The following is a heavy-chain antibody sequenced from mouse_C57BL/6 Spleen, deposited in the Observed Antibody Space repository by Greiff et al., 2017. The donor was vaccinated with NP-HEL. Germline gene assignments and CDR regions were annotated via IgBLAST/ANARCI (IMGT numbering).Heavy chain of an antibody. V-gene: IGHV1-81*01. CDR2: IYPRSGNT. D-gene: IGHD1-1*01. J-gene: IGHJ2*01. Sequence: QVQLQQSGAELARPGASVKLSCKASGYTFTSYGISWVKQRTGQGLEWIGEIYPRSGNTYYNEKFKGKATLTADKSSSTAYMELRSLTSEDSAVYFWALFITTVYFDYWGQGTTLTVSS. CDR3: ALFITTVYFDY. CDR1: GYTFTSYG.